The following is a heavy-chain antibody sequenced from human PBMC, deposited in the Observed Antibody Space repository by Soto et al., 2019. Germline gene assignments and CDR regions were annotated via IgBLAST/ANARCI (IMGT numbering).Heavy chain of an antibody. CDR3: XXXXQWLVHSVVTXYXXY. V-gene: IGHV3-23*01. CDR1: GFTFSSYA. J-gene: IGHJ4*02. Sequence: EVQLLESGGGLVQPGGSLRLSCAASGFTFSSYAMSWVRQAPGKGLEWVSAISGSGGSTYYADSVKGRFTISRYNSNNTLSLQMKSLSAEDTAVXXXXXXXQWLVHSVVTXYXXYWGQG. CDR2: ISGSGGST. D-gene: IGHD6-19*01.